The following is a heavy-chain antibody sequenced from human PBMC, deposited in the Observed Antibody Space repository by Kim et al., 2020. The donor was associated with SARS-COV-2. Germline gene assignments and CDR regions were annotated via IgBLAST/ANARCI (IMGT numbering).Heavy chain of an antibody. D-gene: IGHD1-20*01. V-gene: IGHV1-69*04. CDR3: ARVRGVTITGTTDY. Sequence: SVKVSCKASGGTFSSYAISWVRQAPGQGLEWMGRIIPILGIANYAQKFQGRVTITADKSTSTAYMELSSLRSEDKAVYYCARVRGVTITGTTDYWGQGTLVTVSS. J-gene: IGHJ4*02. CDR2: IIPILGIA. CDR1: GGTFSSYA.